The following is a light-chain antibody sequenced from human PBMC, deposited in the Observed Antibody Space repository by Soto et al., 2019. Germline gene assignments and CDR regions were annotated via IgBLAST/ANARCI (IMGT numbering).Light chain of an antibody. Sequence: EIVMTHSPATLSVSPGERATLSCRASQSVSNNLAWYQQKPGQAPRLLIYGASTRATAIPARFSGSGSGTEFTLTISSLQSEDFAIYYCQQYNNWPLTFGGGTKVEIK. CDR1: QSVSNN. J-gene: IGKJ4*01. V-gene: IGKV3-15*01. CDR2: GAS. CDR3: QQYNNWPLT.